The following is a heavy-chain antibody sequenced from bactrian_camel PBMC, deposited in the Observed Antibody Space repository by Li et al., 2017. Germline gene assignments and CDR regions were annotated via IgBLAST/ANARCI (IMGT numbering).Heavy chain of an antibody. CDR3: AASSACIGDRWRRPTY. CDR1: GFTFSRYC. V-gene: IGHV3S53*01. Sequence: HVQLVESGGASVQAGGSLRLSCAASGFTFSRYCMGWFRQTPGKEREGVAIIDSGGRTNYADSVKGRFTITQDNRGMTVYLQMNSLKPEDTGMYYCAASSACIGDRWRRPTYWGQGTQVTVS. CDR2: IDSGGRT. D-gene: IGHD1*01. J-gene: IGHJ4*01.